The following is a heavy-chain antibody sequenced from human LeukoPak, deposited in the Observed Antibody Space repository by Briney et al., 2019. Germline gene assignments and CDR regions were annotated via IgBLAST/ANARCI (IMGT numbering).Heavy chain of an antibody. CDR2: ISSSGSTI. D-gene: IGHD3-9*01. Sequence: GGSLRLSCAASGFTFSSYEMNWVRQAPGKGLEWVSYISSSGSTIYYADSVKGRFTISRDNAKNSLYLQMNSLRAEDTAVYYCARDSLDNYYYYSMDVWGQGTTVTVSS. CDR3: ARDSLDNYYYYSMDV. CDR1: GFTFSSYE. J-gene: IGHJ6*02. V-gene: IGHV3-48*03.